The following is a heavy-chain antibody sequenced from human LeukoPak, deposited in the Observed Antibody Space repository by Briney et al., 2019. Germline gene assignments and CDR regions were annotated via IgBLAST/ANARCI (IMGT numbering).Heavy chain of an antibody. J-gene: IGHJ4*02. CDR1: GYTFTGYY. CDR3: ARPYYGSGSYLGY. CDR2: INPNSGGT. D-gene: IGHD3-10*01. Sequence: ASVKVSCKASGYTFTGYYMHWVRRAPGQGLGWMGRINPNSGGTNYAQKFQGRVTMTRDTSISTAYMELSGLRSDDTAVYYCARPYYGSGSYLGYWGQGTLVTVSS. V-gene: IGHV1-2*06.